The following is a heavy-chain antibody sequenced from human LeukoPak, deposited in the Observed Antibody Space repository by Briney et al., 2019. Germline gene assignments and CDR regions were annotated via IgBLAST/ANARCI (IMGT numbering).Heavy chain of an antibody. D-gene: IGHD2-8*01. CDR1: SASMSSDGYY. CDR2: IYSGGST. J-gene: IGHJ5*02. V-gene: IGHV4-61*02. CDR3: ASAGHCANGVCRNSFGA. Sequence: SEALSLTSNVSSASMSSDGYYWNWTRQPAGKGLEWIGRIYSGGSTNNNPPLKTRVSLPVDTSKNRLSRKLRYVTTPDTAGYYCASAGHCANGVCRNSFGACGQRILVTASS.